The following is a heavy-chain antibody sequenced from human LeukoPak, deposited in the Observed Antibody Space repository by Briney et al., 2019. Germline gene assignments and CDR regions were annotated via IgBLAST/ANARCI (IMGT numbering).Heavy chain of an antibody. Sequence: PGGSLRLSCAASGFTFSNAWMSWVRQAPGKGLEWAGRIKSKTDGGTTDCAAPVKGRFTISRDDSKNTLYLQMNSLKTEDTAVYYCTTTSALLWFGELWRSYYYGMDVWGKGTTVTVSS. J-gene: IGHJ6*04. CDR1: GFTFSNAW. D-gene: IGHD3-10*01. CDR2: IKSKTDGGTT. V-gene: IGHV3-15*01. CDR3: TTTSALLWFGELWRSYYYGMDV.